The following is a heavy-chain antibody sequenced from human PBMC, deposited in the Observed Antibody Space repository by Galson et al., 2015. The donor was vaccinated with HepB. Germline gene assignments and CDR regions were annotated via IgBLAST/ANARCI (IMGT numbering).Heavy chain of an antibody. J-gene: IGHJ5*02. CDR1: GGTFSRYA. CDR3: ARAEDGEDYGSGSLPQRGWFDP. CDR2: IIPIFGTA. Sequence: SVKVSCKASGGTFSRYAISWVRQAPGQGLEWMGGIIPIFGTANYAQKFQGRVTITADESTSTAYMELSSLRSEDTAVYYCARAEDGEDYGSGSLPQRGWFDPWGQGTLVTVSS. D-gene: IGHD3-10*01. V-gene: IGHV1-69*13.